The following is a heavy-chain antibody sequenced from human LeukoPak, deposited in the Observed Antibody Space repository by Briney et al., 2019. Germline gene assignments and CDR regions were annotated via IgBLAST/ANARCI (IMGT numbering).Heavy chain of an antibody. Sequence: PGGSLRLSCAASGFTFSSYGMHWVRQAPGKGLEWVAFIRYDGSNKYYADSVKGRFTISRDNAKNSLYLQMNSLRAEDTAVYYCARGPETMGSDAFDIWGQGTMVTASS. CDR1: GFTFSSYG. V-gene: IGHV3-30*02. CDR2: IRYDGSNK. CDR3: ARGPETMGSDAFDI. D-gene: IGHD1-1*01. J-gene: IGHJ3*02.